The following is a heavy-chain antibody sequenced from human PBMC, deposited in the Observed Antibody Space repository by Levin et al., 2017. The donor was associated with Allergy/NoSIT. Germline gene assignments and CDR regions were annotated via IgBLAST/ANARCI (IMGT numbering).Heavy chain of an antibody. Sequence: PGGSLRLSCAASGFTFSSYAMHWVRQAPGKGLEWVAVISYDGSNKYYADSVKGRFTISRDNSKNTLYLQMNSLRAEDTAVYYCARENTILTGRAFDYWGQGTLVTVSS. CDR2: ISYDGSNK. CDR1: GFTFSSYA. V-gene: IGHV3-30-3*01. CDR3: ARENTILTGRAFDY. D-gene: IGHD3-9*01. J-gene: IGHJ4*02.